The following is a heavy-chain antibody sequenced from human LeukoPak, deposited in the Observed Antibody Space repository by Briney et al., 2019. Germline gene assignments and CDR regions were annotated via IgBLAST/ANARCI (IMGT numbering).Heavy chain of an antibody. D-gene: IGHD3-22*01. Sequence: GGSLRLSCAASGLTFSNYAMSWVRQAPGKGLEWVANIKQDGSEKYYVDSVKGRFTISRDNAKNSLYLQMSSLRAEDTAVYYCARDTYDSSGYYAHLDYWGQGTLVAVSS. CDR3: ARDTYDSSGYYAHLDY. CDR2: IKQDGSEK. J-gene: IGHJ4*02. CDR1: GLTFSNYA. V-gene: IGHV3-7*01.